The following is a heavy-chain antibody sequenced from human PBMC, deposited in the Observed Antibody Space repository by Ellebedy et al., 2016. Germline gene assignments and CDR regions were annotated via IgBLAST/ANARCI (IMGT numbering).Heavy chain of an antibody. D-gene: IGHD4-11*01. CDR3: AHRTTVTSVDY. CDR2: IYGNDDP. J-gene: IGHJ4*02. V-gene: IGHV2-5*01. Sequence: SGPTLVKPTQTLTLTCTFSGFSLTTSQLVVGWVRQPPGKALEWLAFIYGNDDPRYSPSLRTRLTITRDSSKNQVILTMTNMDPVDTGTYYCAHRTTVTSVDYWGQGTLVTVSS. CDR1: GFSLTTSQLV.